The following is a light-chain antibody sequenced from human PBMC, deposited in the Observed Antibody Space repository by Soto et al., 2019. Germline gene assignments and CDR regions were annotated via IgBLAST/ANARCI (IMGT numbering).Light chain of an antibody. V-gene: IGLV1-44*01. CDR3: ATWDDSLKGV. CDR1: TSNIGSHT. Sequence: QSVLTQPPSASGTPGQRVTISCSGSTSNIGSHTVNWYQHVPGTAPKLLITTNNQRPSGVPDRFSGFKSGSSAYLVISGLQSEDEADYYCATWDDSLKGVFGTGTKVTVL. J-gene: IGLJ1*01. CDR2: TNN.